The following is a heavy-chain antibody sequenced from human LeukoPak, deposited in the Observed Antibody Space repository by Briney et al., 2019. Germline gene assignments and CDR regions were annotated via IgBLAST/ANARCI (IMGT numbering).Heavy chain of an antibody. D-gene: IGHD6-13*01. Sequence: PSETLSLTCTVSGGSISSYYWSWIRQPAGEGREWIGRTYTSVRANYNPSLKSRVTMSVDTSQNQFSLKQSSVTAADTAVYYCAREGGQIAGAGNFDYWGQGTPVTVSS. V-gene: IGHV4-4*07. CDR2: TYTSVRA. CDR1: GGSISSYY. CDR3: AREGGQIAGAGNFDY. J-gene: IGHJ4*02.